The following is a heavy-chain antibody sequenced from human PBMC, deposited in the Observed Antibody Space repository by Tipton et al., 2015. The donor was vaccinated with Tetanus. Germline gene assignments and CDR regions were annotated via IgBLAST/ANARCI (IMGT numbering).Heavy chain of an antibody. CDR2: SWYDGTDK. CDR3: AREADCSGGSCFSGDFDN. D-gene: IGHD2-15*01. J-gene: IGHJ4*02. CDR1: GFIFSSYG. V-gene: IGHV3-33*01. Sequence: SGFIFSSYGIHWVRQAPGKGLEWVAVSWYDGTDKYYADPVKGRFTISRDNSKNTLYLQMSSLRAEDTAVYYCAREADCSGGSCFSGDFDNWGQGTQVTVSP.